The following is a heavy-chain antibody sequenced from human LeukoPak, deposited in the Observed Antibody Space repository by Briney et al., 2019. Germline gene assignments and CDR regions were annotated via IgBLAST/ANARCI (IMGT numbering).Heavy chain of an antibody. J-gene: IGHJ4*02. CDR3: AKKNSGLHPFDF. CDR1: GFTFSSYG. D-gene: IGHD4-23*01. Sequence: GGSLRLACVASGFTFSSYGMHWVRQAPGKGLEWVAFIRHDESNKFYADSVKGRFTISRDNSKNTLYLQMNSLRAEDTAVYYCAKKNSGLHPFDFWGQGTLVIVSS. CDR2: IRHDESNK. V-gene: IGHV3-30*02.